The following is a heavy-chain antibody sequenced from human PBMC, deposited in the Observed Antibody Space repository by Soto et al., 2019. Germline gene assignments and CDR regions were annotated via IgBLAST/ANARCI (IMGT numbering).Heavy chain of an antibody. CDR2: IKQDGSEK. CDR3: ASYVDTAMVFDY. Sequence: GSLRLSCAASGFTFSSYWMSWVRQAPGKGLEWVANIKQDGSEKYYVDSVKGRFTISRDNAKNSLYLQMNSLRAEDTAVYYCASYVDTAMVFDYWGQGTLVTVSS. V-gene: IGHV3-7*01. D-gene: IGHD5-18*01. J-gene: IGHJ4*02. CDR1: GFTFSSYW.